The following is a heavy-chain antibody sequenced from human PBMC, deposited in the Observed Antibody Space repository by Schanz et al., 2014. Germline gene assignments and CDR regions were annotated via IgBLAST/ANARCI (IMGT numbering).Heavy chain of an antibody. CDR3: ARDPNSVNEIDY. Sequence: EVQLLESGGGLVQPGGSLRLSCTTSGLIFSTYTLNWVRQAPGKGLEWVSGISGSGGSTYDADSVKGRFTISRDNSKNTLYLQMNSLRVEDTAVYYCARDPNSVNEIDYWGQGTLXTVSS. CDR2: ISGSGGST. V-gene: IGHV3-23*01. D-gene: IGHD5-12*01. J-gene: IGHJ4*02. CDR1: GLIFSTYT.